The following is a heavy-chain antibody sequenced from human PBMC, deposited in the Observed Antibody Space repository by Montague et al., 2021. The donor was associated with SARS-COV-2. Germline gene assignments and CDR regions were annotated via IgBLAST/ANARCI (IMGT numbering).Heavy chain of an antibody. CDR1: GGSLSGYY. Sequence: SETLSLTCAVYGGSLSGYYWSWIRQPPEKGLEWIGEINHSATTKYNPPLKSPVTISIDTSKNQFSLKMTSVTAADTATYYCASGIYPSESYYNRYYYGLNIWGPGTTVIVSS. CDR2: INHSATT. D-gene: IGHD3-10*01. J-gene: IGHJ6*02. V-gene: IGHV4-34*01. CDR3: ASGIYPSESYYNRYYYGLNI.